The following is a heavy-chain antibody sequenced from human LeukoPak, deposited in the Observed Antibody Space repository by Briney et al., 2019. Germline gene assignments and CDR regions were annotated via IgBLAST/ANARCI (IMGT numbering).Heavy chain of an antibody. CDR1: GYTFTSYY. J-gene: IGHJ4*02. CDR2: INPSGGST. Sequence: GASVKVSCKASGYTFTSYYMHWVRQAPGQGLEWMGIINPSGGSTSYAQKFQGRVTMTTDTSTSTAYMELRSLRSDDTAVYYCARRDYDSSGYYYSLVYWGQGTLVTVSS. V-gene: IGHV1-46*01. D-gene: IGHD3-22*01. CDR3: ARRDYDSSGYYYSLVY.